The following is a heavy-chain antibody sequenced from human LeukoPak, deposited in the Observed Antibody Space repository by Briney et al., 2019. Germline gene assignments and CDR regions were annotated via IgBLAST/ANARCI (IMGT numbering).Heavy chain of an antibody. CDR3: ARVGIVPPGTDY. D-gene: IGHD6-13*01. CDR2: ISSRGVTI. V-gene: IGHV3-48*03. Sequence: GGSLRLSCAASGFTFSSYEMNWVRQAPGKGLEWVSYISSRGVTIYYADSVQGRFTISRDNAKNSLYLQMNTLGVEDTAVYYCARVGIVPPGTDYWGQGTLVTVSS. CDR1: GFTFSSYE. J-gene: IGHJ4*02.